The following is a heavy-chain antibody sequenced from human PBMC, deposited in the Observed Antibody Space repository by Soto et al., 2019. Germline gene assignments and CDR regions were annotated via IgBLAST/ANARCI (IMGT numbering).Heavy chain of an antibody. V-gene: IGHV3-23*01. CDR2: ISGSGGST. J-gene: IGHJ6*03. D-gene: IGHD1-1*01. Sequence: GGSLRLSCAASGFTFSSYAMSWVRQAPGKGLEWVSAISGSGGSTYYADSVKGRFTISRDNSKNTLYLQMNSLRAEDTAVYYCAKIPGGTGTRDYYYYYMDVWGKGTTVTVSS. CDR1: GFTFSSYA. CDR3: AKIPGGTGTRDYYYYYMDV.